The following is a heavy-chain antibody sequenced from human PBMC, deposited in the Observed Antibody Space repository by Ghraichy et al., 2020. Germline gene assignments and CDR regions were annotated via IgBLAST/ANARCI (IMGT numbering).Heavy chain of an antibody. J-gene: IGHJ4*02. D-gene: IGHD1-26*01. CDR1: GFTFSNYR. V-gene: IGHV3-7*03. CDR3: AKNRIVGTTTPFDY. Sequence: GGSLRLSCAASGFTFSNYRMTWVRQAPGKGLEWVANIKQDGSEEYYVDSVKGRFTISRDNAKNSLYLQMNSLRAEDTAVYYCAKNRIVGTTTPFDYWGQGTLVTVSS. CDR2: IKQDGSEE.